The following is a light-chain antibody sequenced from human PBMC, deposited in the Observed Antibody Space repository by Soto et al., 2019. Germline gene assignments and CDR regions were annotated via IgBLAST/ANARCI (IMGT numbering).Light chain of an antibody. CDR1: QSVSSAN. CDR3: HQYGNSPQT. V-gene: IGKV3-20*01. J-gene: IGKJ1*01. CDR2: GAS. Sequence: ESVLSHSPDSLSLSTGERGTLSCRASQSVSSANFAWYQQKPCQASRLLIYGASSRATGIPDRFSGSGSGTVFSLTINILEPDDFAVYYCHQYGNSPQTFGQGTKVDIK.